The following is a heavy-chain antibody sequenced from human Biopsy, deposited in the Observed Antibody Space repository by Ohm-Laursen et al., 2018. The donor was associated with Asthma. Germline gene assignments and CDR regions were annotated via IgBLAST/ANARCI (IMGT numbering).Heavy chain of an antibody. V-gene: IGHV4-39*01. J-gene: IGHJ6*02. CDR1: GGSMTPTSHY. Sequence: PGTLSLTCSVSGGSMTPTSHYWDWIRQAPGKVLEWIGYISYGGKTSYNPSLKNRVTISRDTSKNQFSLRLTSVTAADTAVYFCARRITIFGVVQKDHGMDAWGQGTTVIVSS. D-gene: IGHD3-3*01. CDR3: ARRITIFGVVQKDHGMDA. CDR2: ISYGGKT.